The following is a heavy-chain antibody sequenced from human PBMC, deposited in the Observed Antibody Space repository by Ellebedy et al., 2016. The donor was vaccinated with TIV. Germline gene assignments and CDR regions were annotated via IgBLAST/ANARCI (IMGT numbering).Heavy chain of an antibody. CDR3: ARERMVRGVTYSAYHGMDV. J-gene: IGHJ6*02. Sequence: GESLKISCAASGFTFRTYWLSWVRQAPGKGLEWVATIKHDGSEKYFVDSVKGRFTISRDNAKNSLCLQMNSLRAEDTAVYYCARERMVRGVTYSAYHGMDVWGQGTTVTVSS. D-gene: IGHD3-10*01. CDR1: GFTFRTYW. V-gene: IGHV3-7*01. CDR2: IKHDGSEK.